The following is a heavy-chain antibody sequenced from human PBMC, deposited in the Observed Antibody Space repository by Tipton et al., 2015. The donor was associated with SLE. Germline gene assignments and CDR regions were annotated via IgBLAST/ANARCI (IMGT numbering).Heavy chain of an antibody. J-gene: IGHJ4*02. CDR2: IYYSGST. D-gene: IGHD5-12*01. Sequence: TLSLTCTVSGGSISSGGYYWSWIRQHPGKGLEWIGYIYYSGSTYYNPSLKSRVTISVDTSKNQFSLKLSSVTAADTAVYYCARDGYSGYDSTYFDYWGQGTLVTVSS. CDR1: GGSISSGGYY. V-gene: IGHV4-31*03. CDR3: ARDGYSGYDSTYFDY.